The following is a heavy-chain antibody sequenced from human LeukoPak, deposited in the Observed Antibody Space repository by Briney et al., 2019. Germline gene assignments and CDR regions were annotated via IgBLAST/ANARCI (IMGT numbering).Heavy chain of an antibody. V-gene: IGHV3-48*03. CDR1: GFTFSSYE. CDR2: ISSSGSTI. J-gene: IGHJ4*02. CDR3: ARGSHLNSSSWYGGNDY. D-gene: IGHD6-13*01. Sequence: GGSLRLSCAASGFTFSSYEMNWARQAPGKGLEWVSYISSSGSTIYYADSVKGRFTISRDNAKNSLYLQMNSLRAEDTAVYYCARGSHLNSSSWYGGNDYWGQGTLVTVSS.